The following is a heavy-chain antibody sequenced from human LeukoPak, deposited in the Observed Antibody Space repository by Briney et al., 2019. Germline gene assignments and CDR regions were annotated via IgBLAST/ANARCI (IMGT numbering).Heavy chain of an antibody. V-gene: IGHV4-39*01. CDR2: IYYSGST. J-gene: IGHJ4*02. D-gene: IGHD1-26*01. Sequence: SETLSLTCTVSGGPISGSSYYWGWIRQPPGKGLEWIGSIYYSGSTYYNPSLKSRVTISVDTSKNQFSLKLSSVTAADTAVYYCARRIVGATYYFDYWGQGTLVTVSS. CDR1: GGPISGSSYY. CDR3: ARRIVGATYYFDY.